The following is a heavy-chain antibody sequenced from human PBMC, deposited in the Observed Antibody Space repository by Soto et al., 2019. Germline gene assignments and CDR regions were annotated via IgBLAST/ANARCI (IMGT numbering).Heavy chain of an antibody. D-gene: IGHD3-22*01. J-gene: IGHJ6*02. CDR2: IYPGDSDT. CDR1: GYSFTSYW. V-gene: IGHV5-51*01. Sequence: GESLKISCKGSGYSFTSYWIGWVRQMPGKGLEWMGIIYPGDSDTRYSPSFQGQVTISADKSISTAYLQWSGLKASDTATYFCARSPYYDSSGYYPYYNYYHVMDVWGQGTTVTVSS. CDR3: ARSPYYDSSGYYPYYNYYHVMDV.